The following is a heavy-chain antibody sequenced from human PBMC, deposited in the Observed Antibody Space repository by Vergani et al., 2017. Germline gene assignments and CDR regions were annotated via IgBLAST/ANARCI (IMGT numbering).Heavy chain of an antibody. D-gene: IGHD2-8*02. CDR2: IYYSGST. Sequence: QVQLQESGPGLVKPSQTLSLTCTVSGGSISSYYWSWIRQPPGKGLEWIGYIYYSGSTNYNPSLKSRVTISVDTSKNRFSLKLSSVTAADTAEYYCASSRAGDCYDYWGQGTLVTVSS. V-gene: IGHV4-59*01. CDR3: ASSRAGDCYDY. CDR1: GGSISSYY. J-gene: IGHJ4*02.